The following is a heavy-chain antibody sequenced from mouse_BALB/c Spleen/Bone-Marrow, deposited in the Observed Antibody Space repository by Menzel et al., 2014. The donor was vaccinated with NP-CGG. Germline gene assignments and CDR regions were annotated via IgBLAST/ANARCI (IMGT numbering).Heavy chain of an antibody. V-gene: IGHV5-17*02. D-gene: IGHD1-1*01. CDR2: ISSGSSTI. CDR1: GFPFSSFG. CDR3: ARSGSSSGYFDY. J-gene: IGHJ2*01. Sequence: EVKLVESGGSLVQPGGSRKLSCAASGFPFSSFGMHWVRQAPEKGLEWVASISSGSSTIYYTDTVMGRFTISRDNPKNTLFLQMTSLRSEDTAMYYCARSGSSSGYFDYWGQGTTLTVSS.